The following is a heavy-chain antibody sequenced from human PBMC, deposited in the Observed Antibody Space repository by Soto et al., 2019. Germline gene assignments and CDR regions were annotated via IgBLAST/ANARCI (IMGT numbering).Heavy chain of an antibody. V-gene: IGHV3-74*03. Sequence: EVQFEESGGGLVQPGGSLRLSCAASGFTFSTYWMHWVRQAPGKGLVWVSRINSDGSITTYADSVKGRFTISRDNSKNTLYLQMNSLRAEDTAVYYCARVATGSYSWRESWGQGTLVTVSS. CDR1: GFTFSTYW. J-gene: IGHJ5*02. CDR3: ARVATGSYSWRES. CDR2: INSDGSIT. D-gene: IGHD1-26*01.